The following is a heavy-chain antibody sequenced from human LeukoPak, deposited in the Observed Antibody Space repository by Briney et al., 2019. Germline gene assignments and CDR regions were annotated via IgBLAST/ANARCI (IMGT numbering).Heavy chain of an antibody. CDR1: GFTFSGFA. V-gene: IGHV3-30*04. J-gene: IGHJ4*02. CDR2: ISYDGSNK. Sequence: PGGSLRLSCAASGFTFSGFAMHWVRQAPGKGLEWVAVISYDGSNKYSADSVKGRFTISRDNSKNTLYLQMNSLRAEDTAVYYCARGPLGQPTYYFDYWGQGTLVTVSS. CDR3: ARGPLGQPTYYFDY. D-gene: IGHD6-13*01.